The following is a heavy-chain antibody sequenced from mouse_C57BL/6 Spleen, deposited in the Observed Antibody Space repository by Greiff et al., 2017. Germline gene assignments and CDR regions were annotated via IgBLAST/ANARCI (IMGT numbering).Heavy chain of an antibody. D-gene: IGHD1-1*01. CDR3: ARRGTTVVGPFAY. V-gene: IGHV1-53*01. Sequence: VQLQQSGTELVKPGASVKLSCKASGYTFTSYWMHWVKQRPGQGLEWIGNINPSNGGTNYNEKFKSKATLTVDKSSSTAYMQLSSLTSEDSAVYYCARRGTTVVGPFAYWGQGTLVTVSA. CDR2: INPSNGGT. J-gene: IGHJ3*01. CDR1: GYTFTSYW.